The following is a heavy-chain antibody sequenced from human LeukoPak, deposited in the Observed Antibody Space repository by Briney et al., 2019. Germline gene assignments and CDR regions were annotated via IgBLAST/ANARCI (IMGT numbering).Heavy chain of an antibody. Sequence: GASVKVSCKASGYTFTSYAMNWVRQAPGQGLEWMGWINTNTGNPTYAQGFTGRFVFSLDPSVSTAYLQISSLKAEDTAVYYCASQSVITYYYYGMDVWGQGTTVTVSS. CDR2: INTNTGNP. D-gene: IGHD3-22*01. J-gene: IGHJ6*02. CDR1: GYTFTSYA. CDR3: ASQSVITYYYYGMDV. V-gene: IGHV7-4-1*02.